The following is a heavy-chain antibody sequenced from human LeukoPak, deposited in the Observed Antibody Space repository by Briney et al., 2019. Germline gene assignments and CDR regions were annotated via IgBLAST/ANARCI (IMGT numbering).Heavy chain of an antibody. CDR1: GFPFSSYV. Sequence: GRSLRLSCAASGFPFSSYVMHWLRQAPGKGLEWVAVIWFDGGKIYYADSVKGRFTISRGNSKNTLYLQMNSLRAEDTAVYHCVRDFTNIRGGGYFDNWGQGTLVTVSS. V-gene: IGHV3-33*01. D-gene: IGHD2/OR15-2a*01. CDR3: VRDFTNIRGGGYFDN. CDR2: IWFDGGKI. J-gene: IGHJ4*02.